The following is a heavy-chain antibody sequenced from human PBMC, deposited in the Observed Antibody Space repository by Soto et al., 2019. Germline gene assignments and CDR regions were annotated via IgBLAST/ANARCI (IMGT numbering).Heavy chain of an antibody. Sequence: QVQLQESGPGLVKPSGTLSLTCAVSGGSISSSNWWSWVRQPPGKGLDWIGEIYHSGSTNYNPSLKSRVTISVDKPKNQFSLKLSSVTAADTAVYYCAYGLPGAFDIWGQGTMVTVSS. D-gene: IGHD3-10*01. V-gene: IGHV4-4*02. CDR3: AYGLPGAFDI. J-gene: IGHJ3*02. CDR1: GGSISSSNW. CDR2: IYHSGST.